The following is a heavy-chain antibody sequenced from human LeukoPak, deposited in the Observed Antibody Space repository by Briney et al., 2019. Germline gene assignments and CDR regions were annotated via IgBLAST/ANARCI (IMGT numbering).Heavy chain of an antibody. CDR3: ARHSASYKYSSGWYVVDY. V-gene: IGHV5-51*01. CDR2: IYPGDSDT. CDR1: GYSFTSFW. Sequence: GESLKISCKGSGYSFTSFWIGWVRQMPGKGLEWMGIIYPGDSDTRYSPSFQGQVTISADKSISTAYLQWSSLKASDTAMYYCARHSASYKYSSGWYVVDYWGQGTLVTVSS. J-gene: IGHJ4*02. D-gene: IGHD6-19*01.